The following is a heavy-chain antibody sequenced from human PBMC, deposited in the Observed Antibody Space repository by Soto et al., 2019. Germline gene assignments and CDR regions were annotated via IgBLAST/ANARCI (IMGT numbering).Heavy chain of an antibody. D-gene: IGHD4-17*01. J-gene: IGHJ6*02. V-gene: IGHV1-69*13. CDR3: ANGDNTPNYYYYGMDV. Sequence: GASVKVSCKASGGTFSSYAISWVRQAPGQGLEWMGGIIPIFGTANYAQKFQGRVTITADESTSTAYMELSSLRSEDTAVYYCANGDNTPNYYYYGMDVWGQGTTVTVSS. CDR2: IIPIFGTA. CDR1: GGTFSSYA.